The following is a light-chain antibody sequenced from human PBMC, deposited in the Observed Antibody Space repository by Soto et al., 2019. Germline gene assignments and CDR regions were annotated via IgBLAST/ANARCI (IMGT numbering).Light chain of an antibody. CDR2: GAS. CDR1: QSVSSSY. V-gene: IGKV3-20*01. Sequence: EIVLSPSPGTPSLSPGERATLSCRASQSVSSSYLAWYQQKPGQAPRLLIYGASSRATGIPDMFSGRGSGTDFTLTISRLEPEDFAVYFCYQYDSSPWTFGPGTKVDIK. J-gene: IGKJ1*01. CDR3: YQYDSSPWT.